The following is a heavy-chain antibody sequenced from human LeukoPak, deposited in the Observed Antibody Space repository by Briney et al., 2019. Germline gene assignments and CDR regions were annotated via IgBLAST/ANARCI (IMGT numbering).Heavy chain of an antibody. CDR3: ARTPNGYYYDSSGYYRWGLREYYFDC. D-gene: IGHD3-22*01. Sequence: PSETLSLTCTVSGGSISSYYWSWIRQPPGKGLEWIGYIYYSGSTNYNPSLKSRVTISVDTSKNQFSLKLSSVTAADTAVYYCARTPNGYYYDSSGYYRWGLREYYFDCWGQGTLVTVSS. V-gene: IGHV4-59*01. CDR1: GGSISSYY. J-gene: IGHJ4*02. CDR2: IYYSGST.